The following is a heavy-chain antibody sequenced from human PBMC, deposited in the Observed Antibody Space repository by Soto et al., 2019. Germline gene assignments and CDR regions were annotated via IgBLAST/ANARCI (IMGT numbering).Heavy chain of an antibody. CDR1: CASLRSGSYY. D-gene: IGHD3-10*01. CDR2: ISHSGRT. CDR3: SYGSSFDY. Sequence: SETLSLTCTVSCASLRSGSYYWSWIRQPPGKGLEWIGYISHSGRTNYDPSLKSRLNMSVDTSQNQFSLQLNSVTAADTAVYYSSYGSSFDYWGQGTLVTVSS. V-gene: IGHV4-61*01. J-gene: IGHJ4*02.